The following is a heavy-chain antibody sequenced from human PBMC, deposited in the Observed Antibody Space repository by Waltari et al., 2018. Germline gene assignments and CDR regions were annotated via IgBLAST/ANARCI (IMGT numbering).Heavy chain of an antibody. CDR3: ARALPLLWFGRGWFDP. V-gene: IGHV4-34*01. CDR1: GGSFSGYY. J-gene: IGHJ5*02. Sequence: QVQLQQWGAGLLKPSETLSLTCAVYGGSFSGYYWSWIRQPPGKGREWVGESNHSGSTNTNQSPKGRVTISVDTSKNQFSLRLSSVTAADTAVYYCARALPLLWFGRGWFDPWGQGTLVTVSS. CDR2: SNHSGST. D-gene: IGHD3-10*01.